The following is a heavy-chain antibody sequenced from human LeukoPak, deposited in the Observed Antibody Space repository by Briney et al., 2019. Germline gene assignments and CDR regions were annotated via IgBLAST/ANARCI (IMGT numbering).Heavy chain of an antibody. Sequence: PGGSLRLSCAASGLTVSSNYMSWVRQAPGKGLEWLSVIYRGDSTYYADSVKGRFTISRDNSKNTLYLQMNSLRAEDTAVYYCARLEVRGVIGPWGQGTLVRVSS. J-gene: IGHJ5*02. CDR2: IYRGDST. V-gene: IGHV3-53*01. CDR1: GLTVSSNY. CDR3: ARLEVRGVIGP. D-gene: IGHD3-10*01.